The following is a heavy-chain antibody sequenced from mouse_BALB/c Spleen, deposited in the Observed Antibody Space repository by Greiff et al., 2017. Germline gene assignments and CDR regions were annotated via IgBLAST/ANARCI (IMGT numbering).Heavy chain of an antibody. D-gene: IGHD2-4*01. CDR1: GFTFSDYY. CDR2: ISDGGSYT. V-gene: IGHV5-4*02. Sequence: EVNLVESGGGLVKPGGSLKLSCAASGFTFSDYYMYWVRQTPEKRLEWVATISDGGSYTYYPDSVKGRFTISRDNAKNNLYLQMSSLKSEDTAMYYCARPTMITTRGFAYWGQGTLVTVSA. J-gene: IGHJ3*01. CDR3: ARPTMITTRGFAY.